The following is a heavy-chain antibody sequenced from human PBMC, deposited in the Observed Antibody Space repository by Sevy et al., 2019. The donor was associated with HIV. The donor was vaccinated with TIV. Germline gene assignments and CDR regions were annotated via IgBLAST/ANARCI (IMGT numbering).Heavy chain of an antibody. J-gene: IGHJ6*02. CDR1: GFTFSSYA. D-gene: IGHD6-13*01. Sequence: GSLRLSCAASGFTFSSYAMSWVRQAPGKGLEWVSAISGSGSSTYYADSVKGRFTISRDNSKNTLYLQMNSLRAEDTAVYYCAKDPVGIAAMDVWGQGTTVTVSS. CDR3: AKDPVGIAAMDV. V-gene: IGHV3-23*01. CDR2: ISGSGSST.